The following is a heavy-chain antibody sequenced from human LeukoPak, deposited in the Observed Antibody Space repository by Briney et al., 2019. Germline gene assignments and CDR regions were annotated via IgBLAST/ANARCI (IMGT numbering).Heavy chain of an antibody. J-gene: IGHJ3*02. CDR3: ARRNPGAFDI. Sequence: SETLSLTCTVSGGSLTPYYWTWIRQPPGKGLECIGPVDYSGSTNYNPSLKSRVTISIDTSKNQFSLNLSSVTAADTAVYYCARRNPGAFDIWGQGTMVTVSS. V-gene: IGHV4-59*01. CDR1: GGSLTPYY. CDR2: VDYSGST.